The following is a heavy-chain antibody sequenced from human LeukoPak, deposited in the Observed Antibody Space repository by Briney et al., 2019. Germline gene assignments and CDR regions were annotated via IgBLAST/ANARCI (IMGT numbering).Heavy chain of an antibody. CDR1: GFTFSTYA. J-gene: IGHJ4*02. V-gene: IGHV3-48*03. Sequence: GRSLRLSCAASGFTFSTYAMHWVRQAPGKGLEWVSYISSSGSTIYYADSVKGRFTISRDNAKNSLYLQMNSLRAEDAAIYYCAKGRTGFSYGYGIDYWGQGTLVTVSS. CDR2: ISSSGSTI. D-gene: IGHD5-18*01. CDR3: AKGRTGFSYGYGIDY.